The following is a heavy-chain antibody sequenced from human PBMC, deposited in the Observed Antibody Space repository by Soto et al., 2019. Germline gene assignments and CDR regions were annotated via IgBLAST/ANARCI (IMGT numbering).Heavy chain of an antibody. V-gene: IGHV4-59*01. CDR2: IYYSGST. J-gene: IGHJ6*02. Sequence: SETLSLTCTVSGGSISSYYWSWIRQPPGKGLEWIGYIYYSGSTNYNPSLKSRVTISVDTSKNQFSLKLSSVTAADTAVYYCGRDRFIMVRGVIRPYYYGMDVWGQGTTVTVSS. CDR1: GGSISSYY. D-gene: IGHD3-10*01. CDR3: GRDRFIMVRGVIRPYYYGMDV.